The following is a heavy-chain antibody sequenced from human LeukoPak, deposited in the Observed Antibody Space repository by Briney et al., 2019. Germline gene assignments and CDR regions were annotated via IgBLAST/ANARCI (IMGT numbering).Heavy chain of an antibody. Sequence: SETLSLTCTVSGGSISSYYWSWIRQPPGKGLEWIGYIYYSGSTNYNPSLKSRVTISVDTSKNQFSLKLSSVTAADTAVYYCASHRDYVWGSYRSFDYWGQGTLVTVSS. CDR2: IYYSGST. D-gene: IGHD3-16*02. V-gene: IGHV4-59*01. CDR1: GGSISSYY. CDR3: ASHRDYVWGSYRSFDY. J-gene: IGHJ4*02.